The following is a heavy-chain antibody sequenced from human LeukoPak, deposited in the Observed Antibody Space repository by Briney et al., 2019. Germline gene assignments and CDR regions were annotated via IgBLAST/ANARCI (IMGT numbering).Heavy chain of an antibody. D-gene: IGHD3-10*01. CDR2: INHSGST. CDR3: ARDSPYGQEYYYYMDV. Sequence: SETLSLTCAVYGGSFSGYYWSWIRQPPGKGLEWIGEINHSGSTNYNPSLKSRVTISVDTSKNQFSLKLSSVTAADTAVYYCARDSPYGQEYYYYMDVWGKGTTVTISS. CDR1: GGSFSGYY. J-gene: IGHJ6*03. V-gene: IGHV4-34*01.